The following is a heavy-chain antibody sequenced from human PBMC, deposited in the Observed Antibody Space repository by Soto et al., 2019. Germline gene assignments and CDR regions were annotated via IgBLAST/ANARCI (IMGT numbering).Heavy chain of an antibody. V-gene: IGHV4-34*01. CDR2: INHSGST. J-gene: IGHJ4*02. CDR1: GGSFSGYY. CDR3: GRGPRRMVRGVIITGEYYFDY. D-gene: IGHD3-10*01. Sequence: PSETLSLTCAVYGGSFSGYYWSWIRQPPGKGLEWIGEINHSGSTNYNPSLKSRVTISVDTSKNQFSLKLSSVTAADTAVYYCGRGPRRMVRGVIITGEYYFDYWGQGTLVTVSS.